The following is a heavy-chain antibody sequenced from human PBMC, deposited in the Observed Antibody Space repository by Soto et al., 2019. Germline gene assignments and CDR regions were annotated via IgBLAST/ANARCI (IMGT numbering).Heavy chain of an antibody. CDR2: INPNSGGT. Sequence: GGSLRLSCKASGYTFTGYYMHWVRQAPGQGLEWMGWINPNSGGTNYAQKFQGWVTMTRDTSISTAYMELSRLRSDDTAVYYCARDRGYDFWSGYPQGMDVWGQGTTVTVSS. V-gene: IGHV1-2*04. D-gene: IGHD3-3*01. CDR1: GYTFTGYY. J-gene: IGHJ6*02. CDR3: ARDRGYDFWSGYPQGMDV.